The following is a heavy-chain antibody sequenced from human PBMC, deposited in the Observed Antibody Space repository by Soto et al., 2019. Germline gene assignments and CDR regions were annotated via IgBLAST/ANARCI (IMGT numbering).Heavy chain of an antibody. J-gene: IGHJ4*02. CDR1: GFTFSSYW. Sequence: EVQLVESGGGLVQPGGSLRLSCAASGFTFSSYWMHWVRQAPGKGLVWVSRINSDGSSTSYADSVKGRFTISRDNAKNTLYLQMNSLRAQDTAVYYCPRDSYYGDYDYWGQGTLVTVSS. CDR2: INSDGSST. CDR3: PRDSYYGDYDY. D-gene: IGHD4-17*01. V-gene: IGHV3-74*01.